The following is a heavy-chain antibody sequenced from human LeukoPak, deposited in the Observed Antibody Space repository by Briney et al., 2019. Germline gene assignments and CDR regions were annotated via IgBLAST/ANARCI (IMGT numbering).Heavy chain of an antibody. CDR3: ARVQLGKYYYYYMDV. J-gene: IGHJ6*03. V-gene: IGHV1-2*02. Sequence: GASVKVSRKASGYTFTGYYMHWVRQAPGQGLEWMGWINPNSGGTNYAQKFQGRVTMTRDTSISTAYMELSRLRSDDTAVYYCARVQLGKYYYYYMDVWGKGTTVTISS. CDR2: INPNSGGT. CDR1: GYTFTGYY. D-gene: IGHD1-1*01.